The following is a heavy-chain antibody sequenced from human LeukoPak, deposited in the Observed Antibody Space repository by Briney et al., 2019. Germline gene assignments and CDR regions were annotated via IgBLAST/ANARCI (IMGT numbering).Heavy chain of an antibody. J-gene: IGHJ3*02. D-gene: IGHD5-24*01. CDR1: GYSISSGYY. Sequence: ASETLSLTCAVSGYSISSGYYWGWIRQPPGKGLEWIGSSYHSGSTYYNPSLKSRVTISVDTSKNQFSLKLSSVTAADTAVYYCARLTGDGYSPQDSFDIWGQGTMVTVSS. V-gene: IGHV4-38-2*01. CDR2: SYHSGST. CDR3: ARLTGDGYSPQDSFDI.